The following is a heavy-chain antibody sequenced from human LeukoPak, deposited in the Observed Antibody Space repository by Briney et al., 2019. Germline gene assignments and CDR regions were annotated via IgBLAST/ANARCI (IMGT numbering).Heavy chain of an antibody. J-gene: IGHJ4*02. V-gene: IGHV4-59*01. Sequence: SETLSLTCTVSGGSISSYYWSWIRQPPGKGLEWIGYISYSGSTNYNPSLKSRVTISVDTSKNQFSLKLSSVTAADTAVYYCARGSSGYSYGWGQGTLVTVSS. D-gene: IGHD5-18*01. CDR1: GGSISSYY. CDR3: ARGSSGYSYG. CDR2: ISYSGST.